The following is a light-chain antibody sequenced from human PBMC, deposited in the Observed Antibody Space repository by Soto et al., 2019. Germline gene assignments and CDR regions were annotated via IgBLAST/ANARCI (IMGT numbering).Light chain of an antibody. CDR2: DVS. CDR3: QQFDDLPLT. CDR1: QDISNY. V-gene: IGKV1-33*01. Sequence: DIQRTQSPSSLSASVGDRVTITCQASQDISNYLNWYQQKPGKAPKILIYDVSVLEAGVPSRFSGGGSGTHFTLTISSLQAEDAATYYCQQFDDLPLTFAGGTKVQIK. J-gene: IGKJ4*01.